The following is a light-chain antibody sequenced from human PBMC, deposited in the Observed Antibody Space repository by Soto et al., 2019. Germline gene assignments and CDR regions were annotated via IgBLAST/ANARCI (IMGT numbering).Light chain of an antibody. Sequence: DIQMTQSPSTLSASVGDRVTITCRASQSISRWLAWHQQRPGRAPKLLIYKASSLESGVPARFSGSGSGTEFTLTISSLQPDDFATYYCQQYNSYSTFGQGTKVEIK. CDR3: QQYNSYST. V-gene: IGKV1-5*03. J-gene: IGKJ1*01. CDR1: QSISRW. CDR2: KAS.